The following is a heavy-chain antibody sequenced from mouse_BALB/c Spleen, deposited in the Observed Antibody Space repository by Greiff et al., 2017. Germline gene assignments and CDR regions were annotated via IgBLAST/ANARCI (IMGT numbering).Heavy chain of an antibody. CDR2: ISSGGSYT. D-gene: IGHD1-1*01. CDR1: GFTFSSYG. J-gene: IGHJ4*01. V-gene: IGHV5-6*01. Sequence: EVKLVESGGDLVKPGGSLKLSCAASGFTFSSYGMSWVRQTPDKRLEWVATISSGGSYTYYPDSVKGRFTISRDNAKNTLYLQMSSLKSEDTAMYYCASITTVARAMDYWGQGTSVTVSS. CDR3: ASITTVARAMDY.